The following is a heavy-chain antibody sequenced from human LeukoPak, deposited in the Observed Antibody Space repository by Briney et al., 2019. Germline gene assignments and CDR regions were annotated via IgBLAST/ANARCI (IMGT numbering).Heavy chain of an antibody. CDR2: MYYTGST. Sequence: SETLSLTCAVSGGSISTFSWSWIRQPPGKGLEWIGYMYYTGSTNYNPSLKSRVTISVDTSKNQFSLKLSSVTAADTAVYYCARGGCSGGSCYWVIWGQGTLVTVSS. D-gene: IGHD2-15*01. CDR3: ARGGCSGGSCYWVI. V-gene: IGHV4-59*08. CDR1: GGSISTFS. J-gene: IGHJ4*02.